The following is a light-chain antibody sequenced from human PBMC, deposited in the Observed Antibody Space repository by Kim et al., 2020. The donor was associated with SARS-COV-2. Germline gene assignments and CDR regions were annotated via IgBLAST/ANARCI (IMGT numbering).Light chain of an antibody. Sequence: EIVLTQSPGTLSLSPGERATLSCRASQSVSGSNLAWYQQKRGQAPRLLMYAASSRATGIPYRFSGSGSGTDFTLTIGRLEPEDFAVYYCQQYAHSLWTFGQGTKVDIK. J-gene: IGKJ1*01. V-gene: IGKV3-20*01. CDR2: AAS. CDR1: QSVSGSN. CDR3: QQYAHSLWT.